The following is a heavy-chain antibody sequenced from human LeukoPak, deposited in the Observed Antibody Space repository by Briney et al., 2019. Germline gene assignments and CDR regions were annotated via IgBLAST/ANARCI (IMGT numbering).Heavy chain of an antibody. CDR2: IRSKAYGGTT. CDR3: TRVGGYDSSLYYYYYMDV. Sequence: GGSLRLSCTASGFTFGDYAMSWVRQAPGKGLEWVGFIRSKAYGGTTEYAASVKGRFTISRDDSKSIAYLQMNSLKTEDTAVYYCTRVGGYDSSLYYYYYMDVWGKGTTVTVSS. D-gene: IGHD3-3*01. V-gene: IGHV3-49*04. J-gene: IGHJ6*03. CDR1: GFTFGDYA.